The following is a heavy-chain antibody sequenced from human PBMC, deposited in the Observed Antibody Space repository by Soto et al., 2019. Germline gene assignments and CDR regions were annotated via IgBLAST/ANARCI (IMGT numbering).Heavy chain of an antibody. Sequence: QVQLVQSGAEVRKPGSSVKVSCKASGDTFSSYAISWVRQAPGQGLEWMGGIVPFIGTTNYAQNFQGRVTITADKSTSTTYMEPTSLRSEDTAVYYCARGGFSSSWRFDYWGQGALVTVSS. CDR3: ARGGFSSSWRFDY. CDR1: GDTFSSYA. CDR2: IVPFIGTT. D-gene: IGHD6-13*01. J-gene: IGHJ4*02. V-gene: IGHV1-69*06.